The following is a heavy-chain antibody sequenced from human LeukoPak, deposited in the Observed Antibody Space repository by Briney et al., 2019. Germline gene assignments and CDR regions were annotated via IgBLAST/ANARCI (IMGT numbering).Heavy chain of an antibody. D-gene: IGHD3-22*01. CDR1: GFTFSSYG. CDR3: ARGTYYDSSGWFDY. Sequence: SGGSLRLSCAASGFTFSSYGMHWVRQAPGKGLEWVAVISYDGSNKYYADSVKGRFTISRDNSKNTLYLQMNSLRAEDTAVYYCARGTYYDSSGWFDYWGQGTLVTVSS. CDR2: ISYDGSNK. J-gene: IGHJ4*02. V-gene: IGHV3-30*03.